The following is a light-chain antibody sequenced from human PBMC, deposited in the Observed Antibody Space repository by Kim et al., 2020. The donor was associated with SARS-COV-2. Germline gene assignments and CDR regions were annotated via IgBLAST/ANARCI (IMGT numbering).Light chain of an antibody. CDR3: SSYTSSSTLV. J-gene: IGLJ2*01. CDR2: DVS. CDR1: SSDVGGYNY. V-gene: IGLV2-14*01. Sequence: QSALTQPASVSGSPGQSITISCTGTSSDVGGYNYVSWYQQHPGKAPKLMFYDVSKRPSGFSNRFSGSKSGNTASLTISGLQAEDEADYYCSSYTSSSTLVFGGGTQLTVL.